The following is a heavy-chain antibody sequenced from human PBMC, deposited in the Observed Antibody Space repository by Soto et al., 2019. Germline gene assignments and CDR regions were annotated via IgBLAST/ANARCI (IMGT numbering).Heavy chain of an antibody. D-gene: IGHD6-13*01. CDR1: GFSLSTSGVG. CDR3: AHELIRDSSSWYPFNWFDP. CDR2: IYWDDDK. J-gene: IGHJ5*02. Sequence: GSGPTLVNPTQTLTLTCTFSGFSLSTSGVGVGWIRQPPGKALEWLALIYWDDDKRYSPSLKSRLTITKDTSKNQVVLTMTNMDPVDTATYYCAHELIRDSSSWYPFNWFDPWGPGTLVTVSS. V-gene: IGHV2-5*02.